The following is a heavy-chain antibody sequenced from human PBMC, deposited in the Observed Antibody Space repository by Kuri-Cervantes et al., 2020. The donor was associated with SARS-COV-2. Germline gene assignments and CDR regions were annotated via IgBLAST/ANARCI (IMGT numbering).Heavy chain of an antibody. CDR2: INPSGGST. CDR1: GYTFTSYA. V-gene: IGHV1-46*01. J-gene: IGHJ3*02. CDR3: AREEMTTVSHDAFDI. Sequence: ASVKVSCKASGYTFTSYAMNWVRQAPGQGLEWMGIINPSGGSTSYAQKFQGRVTMTRDTSTSTVYMELSSLRSEDTAVYFCAREEMTTVSHDAFDIWGQGTMVTVSS. D-gene: IGHD4-17*01.